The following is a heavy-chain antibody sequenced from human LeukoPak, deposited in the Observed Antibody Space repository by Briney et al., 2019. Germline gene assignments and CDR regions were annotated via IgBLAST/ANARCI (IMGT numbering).Heavy chain of an antibody. CDR3: ASGEQWLVREAWGYFDY. V-gene: IGHV1-69*05. Sequence: SVKVSCKASGGTFSSYAISWVRQAPGQGLEWMGGIIPIFGTANYAQKFQGRVTITTDESTSTAYMELSSLRSEDTAVYYCASGEQWLVREAWGYFDYWGQGTLVTVSS. J-gene: IGHJ4*02. CDR1: GGTFSSYA. D-gene: IGHD6-19*01. CDR2: IIPIFGTA.